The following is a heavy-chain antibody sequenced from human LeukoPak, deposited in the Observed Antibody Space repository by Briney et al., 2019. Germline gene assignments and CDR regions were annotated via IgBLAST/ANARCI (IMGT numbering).Heavy chain of an antibody. CDR1: GGTFSSYT. CDR3: ARGQSYGEYNYFDP. V-gene: IGHV1-2*06. D-gene: IGHD4-17*01. Sequence: ASVKVSCKASGGTFSSYTISWVRQAPGQGLEWMGRINPSTGGTNSAQKFQGRVTMTRDTSISTAYMELSRLTSDDTAIYYCARGQSYGEYNYFDPWGQETLVTVSS. J-gene: IGHJ5*02. CDR2: INPSTGGT.